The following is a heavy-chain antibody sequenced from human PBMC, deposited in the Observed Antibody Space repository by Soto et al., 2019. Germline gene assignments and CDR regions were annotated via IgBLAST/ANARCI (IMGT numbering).Heavy chain of an antibody. Sequence: SQTLSLTCDISGDSVSSNTVAWSWIRQSPSRGLEWLVRTYYRSKWYSDYPPSVKSRITINPDTSKNQISLQLNSVTPEDTAVYCCAREVPNYYCGMDVWGQGTTVTVSS. V-gene: IGHV6-1*01. CDR3: AREVPNYYCGMDV. CDR1: GDSVSSNTVA. CDR2: TYYRSKWYS. J-gene: IGHJ6*02.